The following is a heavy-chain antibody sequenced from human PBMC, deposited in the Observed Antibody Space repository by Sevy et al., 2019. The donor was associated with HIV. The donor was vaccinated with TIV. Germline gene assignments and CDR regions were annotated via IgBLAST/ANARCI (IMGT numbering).Heavy chain of an antibody. V-gene: IGHV3-30*02. CDR1: GFNFAIYG. CDR3: AHDGVYYGMDV. J-gene: IGHJ6*02. CDR2: TRHDETAK. Sequence: GGSLRLSCAVSGFNFAIYGFHWVRQAPGKGLEWVANTRHDETAKYYVDSVKGRFTVSRDNSKNTVFLQMNSLTPDDTGTYYCAHDGVYYGMDVWGLGTTVTVSS. D-gene: IGHD3-10*01.